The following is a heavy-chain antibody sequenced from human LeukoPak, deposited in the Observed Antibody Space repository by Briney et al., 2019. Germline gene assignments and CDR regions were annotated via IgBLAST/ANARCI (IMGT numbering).Heavy chain of an antibody. V-gene: IGHV3-23*01. D-gene: IGHD2-8*01. CDR3: ANGNRCTSPNCLGYYYFYMDA. J-gene: IGHJ6*03. CDR2: FSGSGGTT. CDR1: GFTFSSYA. Sequence: PGGSLRLSCAASGFTFSSYAMNWVRQAPGRGLEWVSGFSGSGGTTYYADPVKGRFTISRDNSKNTLYLQMNSLRAEDTAVYYCANGNRCTSPNCLGYYYFYMDAWGKGTTVTVSS.